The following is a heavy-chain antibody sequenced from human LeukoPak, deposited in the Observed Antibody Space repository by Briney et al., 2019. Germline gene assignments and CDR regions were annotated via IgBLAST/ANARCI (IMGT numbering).Heavy chain of an antibody. D-gene: IGHD2-15*01. CDR2: MNPNSGNT. Sequence: GASVKVSCKASGYTFTSYDINWVRQATGQGLEWMGWMNPNSGNTGYAQKFQGRVAMTRNTSISTAYMELSSLRSEDTAVYYCARGRYCSGGSCYLWFDPWVQGTLVTVSS. CDR1: GYTFTSYD. CDR3: ARGRYCSGGSCYLWFDP. J-gene: IGHJ5*02. V-gene: IGHV1-8*01.